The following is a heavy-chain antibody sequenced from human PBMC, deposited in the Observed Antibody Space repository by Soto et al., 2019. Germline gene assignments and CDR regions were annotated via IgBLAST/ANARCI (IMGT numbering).Heavy chain of an antibody. V-gene: IGHV2-5*02. Sequence: QITLKESGPTLVKPTQTLTLTCTFSGFSLSTSGVGVGWIRQPPGKALEWLALIYWDDDKRYSPSLKSRLTITQDTSKNQVVLTMTNMDPVDTATYYCARDITMVRGVYYYYYGMDVWGQGTTVTVSS. CDR1: GFSLSTSGVG. CDR3: ARDITMVRGVYYYYYGMDV. D-gene: IGHD3-10*01. J-gene: IGHJ6*02. CDR2: IYWDDDK.